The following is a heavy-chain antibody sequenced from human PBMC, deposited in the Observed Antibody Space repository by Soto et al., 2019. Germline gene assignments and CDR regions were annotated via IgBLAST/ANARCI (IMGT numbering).Heavy chain of an antibody. Sequence: GGSLRLSCAASGFTFSSYAMTWVRQAPGKGLEWVSGISRSGATTSYADSVKGRFTVSRDKSKDTLYLQMNSLRVEDTAVYHCAKLRYFDWSAYNWFDYWGQGT. V-gene: IGHV3-23*01. D-gene: IGHD3-9*01. CDR3: AKLRYFDWSAYNWFDY. CDR1: GFTFSSYA. J-gene: IGHJ5*01. CDR2: ISRSGATT.